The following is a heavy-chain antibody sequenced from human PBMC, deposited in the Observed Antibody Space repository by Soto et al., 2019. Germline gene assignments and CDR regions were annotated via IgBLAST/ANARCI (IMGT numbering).Heavy chain of an antibody. CDR2: LTPSGGET. CDR3: AHPRGYGVFDAYDI. D-gene: IGHD4-17*01. V-gene: IGHV3-23*01. Sequence: GSLRLSCVASGFTFSTYAMSWVRQAPGKGLEWVSALTPSGGETYYADSVKGRFTISRDNSMNALYLQMNSPRIEDTALYYCAHPRGYGVFDAYDIWGQGTMVTVSS. CDR1: GFTFSTYA. J-gene: IGHJ3*02.